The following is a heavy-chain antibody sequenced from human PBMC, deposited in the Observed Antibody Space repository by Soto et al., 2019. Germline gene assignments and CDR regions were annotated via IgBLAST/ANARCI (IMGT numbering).Heavy chain of an antibody. Sequence: KTSETLSLTCTVSGGSVSTGSYDWSWIRQPPGKGLEWIGKIFFTGSAHYNPSLRNRVTMSVDTSKDQFSLTLTSVTAADTAVYYCARDGHGMDVWGQGTKVTVYS. CDR1: GGSVSTGSYD. CDR3: ARDGHGMDV. V-gene: IGHV4-61*01. J-gene: IGHJ6*02. CDR2: IFFTGSA.